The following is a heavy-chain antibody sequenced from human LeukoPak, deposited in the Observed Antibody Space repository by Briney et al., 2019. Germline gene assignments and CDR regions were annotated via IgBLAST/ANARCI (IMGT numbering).Heavy chain of an antibody. J-gene: IGHJ4*02. V-gene: IGHV4-34*01. CDR1: GGAFNGYY. CDR3: ARGNIVATILGGLHGTTAFDF. Sequence: SETLSLTSGVSGGAFNGYYWSWIRQAPGKGLEWIGEMIHSGSSNYNPSLRIRVTISGDTSKNQFSLKLNSLTAADTAVYYCARGNIVATILGGLHGTTAFDFWGQGILVTVSS. D-gene: IGHD5-12*01. CDR2: MIHSGSS.